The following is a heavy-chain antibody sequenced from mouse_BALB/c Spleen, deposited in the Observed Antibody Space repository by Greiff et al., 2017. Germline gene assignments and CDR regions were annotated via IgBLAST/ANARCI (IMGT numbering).Heavy chain of an antibody. J-gene: IGHJ3*01. V-gene: IGHV1-14*01. D-gene: IGHD3-1*01. CDR1: GYTFTSYV. CDR3: ARGARATWFAY. Sequence: VHVKQSGPELVKPGASVKMSCKASGYTFTSYVMHWVKQKPGQGLEWIGYINPYNDGTKYNEKFKGKATLTSDKSSSTAYMELSSLTSEDSAVYYCARGARATWFAYWGQGTLVTVSA. CDR2: INPYNDGT.